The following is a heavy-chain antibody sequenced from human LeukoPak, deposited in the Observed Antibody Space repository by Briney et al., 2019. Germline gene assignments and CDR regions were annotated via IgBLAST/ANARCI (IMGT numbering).Heavy chain of an antibody. D-gene: IGHD3-10*01. CDR1: GFTFNNYW. V-gene: IGHV3-7*01. CDR2: IKQDGSEQ. J-gene: IGHJ5*02. CDR3: TRGARFGELYSWFDP. Sequence: PGGSLRLSCTASGFTFNNYWMSWIRQAPGKGLEWVANIKQDGSEQYYVDSVKGRFTISRDNAKNSLYLQMSSLRADDAALYYCTRGARFGELYSWFDPWVLGTLVTVSS.